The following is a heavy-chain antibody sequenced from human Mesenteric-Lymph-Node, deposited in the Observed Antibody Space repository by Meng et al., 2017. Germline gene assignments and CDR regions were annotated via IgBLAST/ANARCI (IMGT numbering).Heavy chain of an antibody. CDR1: GFIFSSYW. CDR3: AKLLAASFRQEAYFDY. J-gene: IGHJ4*02. Sequence: GESLKISCAASGFIFSSYWMSWVRQAPGKGLEWVANINQDGSQKYYVDSVKGRFAISRDNSKNTVYLQMNSLRAEDTAVYYCAKLLAASFRQEAYFDYWGQGTLVTVSS. CDR2: INQDGSQK. D-gene: IGHD6-13*01. V-gene: IGHV3-7*03.